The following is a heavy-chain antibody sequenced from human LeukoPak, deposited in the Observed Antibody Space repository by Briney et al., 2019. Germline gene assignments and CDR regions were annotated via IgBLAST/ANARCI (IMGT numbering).Heavy chain of an antibody. J-gene: IGHJ6*04. CDR2: INHSGNT. Sequence: SETLSLTCAVYGGSFSGYSWTWVRQPPGKGLEWIGEINHSGNTNYNPSLKSRVIISVDTSKNQFSLKLSSVTAANTAVYYCARSPRFSMVRGAFEMDVWGKGTTVTISS. D-gene: IGHD3-10*01. V-gene: IGHV4-34*01. CDR3: ARSPRFSMVRGAFEMDV. CDR1: GGSFSGYS.